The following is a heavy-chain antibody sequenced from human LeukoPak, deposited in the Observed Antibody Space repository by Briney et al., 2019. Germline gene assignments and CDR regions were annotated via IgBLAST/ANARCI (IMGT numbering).Heavy chain of an antibody. Sequence: GGSLRLSCAASGFTFSDYYMSWIRQAPGKGLEWVSYISSSGSTIYYADSVKGRFTISRDNAKNSLYLQMNRLRAEDTAVYYCARKASYYYDSSGYYPWGQGTLVTVSS. CDR3: ARKASYYYDSSGYYP. D-gene: IGHD3-22*01. J-gene: IGHJ5*02. V-gene: IGHV3-11*01. CDR2: ISSSGSTI. CDR1: GFTFSDYY.